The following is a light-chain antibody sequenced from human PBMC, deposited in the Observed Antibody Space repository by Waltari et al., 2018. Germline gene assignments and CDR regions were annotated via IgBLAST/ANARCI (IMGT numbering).Light chain of an antibody. CDR2: DAS. J-gene: IGKJ2*01. CDR1: QRVSTY. V-gene: IGKV3-11*01. CDR3: QQRSNWPPYT. Sequence: EIVLTQSPATLSLSPGARATLSCRASQRVSTYLAWYQRKPGQAPRLLIYDASNRATGIPARFSGSGSGTDFTLTISSLEPEDFAVYYCQQRSNWPPYTFGQGTKLEIK.